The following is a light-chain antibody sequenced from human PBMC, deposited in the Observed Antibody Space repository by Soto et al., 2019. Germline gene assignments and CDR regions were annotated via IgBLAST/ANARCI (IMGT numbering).Light chain of an antibody. CDR2: DVS. CDR3: SSYAGSNTGV. CDR1: SSDVGAYNY. J-gene: IGLJ3*02. V-gene: IGLV2-11*01. Sequence: QSALTQPRSVSGSPGQSVTISCTGTSSDVGAYNYVSWYQQHPGKAPKLMIYDVSKRPSGVPDRFSGSKSGNTASLSISGLQAEDEADYYCSSYAGSNTGVFGGGTKLTVL.